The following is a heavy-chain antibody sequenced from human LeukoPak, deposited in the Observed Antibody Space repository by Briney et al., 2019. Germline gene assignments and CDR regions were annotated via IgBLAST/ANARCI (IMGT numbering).Heavy chain of an antibody. CDR1: GFTFSSYS. CDR2: ISSSSSYI. J-gene: IGHJ4*02. D-gene: IGHD3-22*01. Sequence: GGSLRLSCAASGFTFSSYSMNWVRQAPGKGLEWVSSISSSSSYIYYADSVKGRFTISRDNAKNSLYLQMNSLRAEDTAVYYCAREYYYDSSGHYYSVLGYWGQGTLVTVSS. V-gene: IGHV3-21*01. CDR3: AREYYYDSSGHYYSVLGY.